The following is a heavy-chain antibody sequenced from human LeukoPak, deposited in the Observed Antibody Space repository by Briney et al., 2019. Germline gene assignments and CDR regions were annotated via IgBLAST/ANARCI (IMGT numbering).Heavy chain of an antibody. CDR2: VNRDGSET. CDR1: GFALSSHW. V-gene: IGHV3-7*03. CDR3: ARNNGMDV. Sequence: GGSLRLSCAVSGFALSSHWMTWVRQVPGRGPEWVANVNRDGSETYYLDSVEGRFTISKDNAKNSLYLQMNSLRAEDTALYHCARNNGMDVWGQGTTVIVSS. J-gene: IGHJ6*02.